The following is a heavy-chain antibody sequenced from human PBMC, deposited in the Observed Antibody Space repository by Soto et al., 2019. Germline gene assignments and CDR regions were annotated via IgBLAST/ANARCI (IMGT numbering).Heavy chain of an antibody. Sequence: GGSLRLSCGVSGFSFSSYGMHWVRQAPGKGLEWVAVISYDGSHKYYADSVKGRFTISRDNSKNTLYVQMNSLRAEDTAMYYCAKDHSNSGDYYYGMDVWGQGTTVTVSS. D-gene: IGHD6-13*01. CDR3: AKDHSNSGDYYYGMDV. J-gene: IGHJ6*02. CDR1: GFSFSSYG. CDR2: ISYDGSHK. V-gene: IGHV3-30*18.